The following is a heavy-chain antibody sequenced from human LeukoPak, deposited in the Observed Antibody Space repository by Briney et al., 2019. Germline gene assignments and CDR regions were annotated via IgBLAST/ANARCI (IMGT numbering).Heavy chain of an antibody. J-gene: IGHJ3*02. V-gene: IGHV3-23*01. Sequence: GGSLRLSCAASGFTFSSYAMSWVRQAPGKGLEWVSAISGSGGSTYYADSVKGRFTISRDNSKNTLYLQMNSLRAEDTAVYYCAKDSMIGDYYDSSGSDAFDIWGQGTMFTVSS. D-gene: IGHD3-22*01. CDR1: GFTFSSYA. CDR3: AKDSMIGDYYDSSGSDAFDI. CDR2: ISGSGGST.